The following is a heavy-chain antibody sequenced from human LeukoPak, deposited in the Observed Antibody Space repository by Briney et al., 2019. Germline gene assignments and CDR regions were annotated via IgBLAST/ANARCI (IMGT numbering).Heavy chain of an antibody. V-gene: IGHV3-23*01. D-gene: IGHD3-22*01. CDR1: GFTFSSYA. J-gene: IGHJ4*02. CDR2: IIFSSEAT. Sequence: GSLRLSCVASGFTFSSYAMSWGRQAPPEGLEFVSSIIFSSEATYYADSVKGRFTISRDNSKNKLYLQMNSLRAEDTALYYCAKDGHSYDGSFHVYYFDNWGQGTPVTVSS. CDR3: AKDGHSYDGSFHVYYFDN.